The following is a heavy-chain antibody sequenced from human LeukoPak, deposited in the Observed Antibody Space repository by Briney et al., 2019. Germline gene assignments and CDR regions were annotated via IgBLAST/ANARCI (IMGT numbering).Heavy chain of an antibody. Sequence: GKSLRLSCAGSGFTFNRHAIHWVRQAPGKGLESVAVVSSDGSTTYHTDSVKGRFTISRDNSKSTVYLQMNSLRAEDTAVYYCARDSRAVLLWFGAFDYWGQGTLDTVSS. D-gene: IGHD3-10*01. CDR3: ARDSRAVLLWFGAFDY. CDR2: VSSDGSTT. V-gene: IGHV3-30-3*01. CDR1: GFTFNRHA. J-gene: IGHJ4*02.